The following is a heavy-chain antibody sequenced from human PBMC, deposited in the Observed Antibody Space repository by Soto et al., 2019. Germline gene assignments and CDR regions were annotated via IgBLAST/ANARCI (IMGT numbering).Heavy chain of an antibody. CDR3: ARDAAIGMNDY. CDR1: GYTFTSYA. D-gene: IGHD1-20*01. CDR2: ISAYNGNT. V-gene: IGHV1-18*01. Sequence: ASVKVSCKASGYTFTSYAMHWVRQAPGQRLEWMGWISAYNGNTNYAQKLQGRVTMTTDTSTSTAYMELRSLRSDDTAVYYCARDAAIGMNDYWGQGTLVTVSS. J-gene: IGHJ4*02.